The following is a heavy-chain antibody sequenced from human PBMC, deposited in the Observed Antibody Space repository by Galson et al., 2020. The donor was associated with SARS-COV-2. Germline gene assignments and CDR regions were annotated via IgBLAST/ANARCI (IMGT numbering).Heavy chain of an antibody. CDR1: GFTFSSYV. CDR3: AKDREYYGSGKSRFDL. V-gene: IGHV3-23*01. J-gene: IGHJ4*02. CDR2: ISGRGGGT. Sequence: GESLKISCAASGFTFSSYVMSWVRQAPGKGLEWVSFISGRGGGTYYADSVKGRFTISRDNSKNTMYLQMNSLRAEDTALYYCAKDREYYGSGKSRFDLWGQGTMVTVSS. D-gene: IGHD3-10*01.